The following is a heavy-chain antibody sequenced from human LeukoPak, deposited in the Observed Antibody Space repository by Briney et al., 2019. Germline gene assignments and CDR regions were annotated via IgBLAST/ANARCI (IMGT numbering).Heavy chain of an antibody. D-gene: IGHD3/OR15-3a*01. V-gene: IGHV4-39*01. J-gene: IGHJ4*02. CDR2: IYYTGNT. Sequence: SETLSLTCTVSGVSISSSYSYWGWIRQPPGMGLEWIGGIYYTGNTYYNASLKSQVSISIDTSKNQFSLKLTSVTAADTAVYYCARQTGSGLFILPGGQGTLVTVSS. CDR3: ARQTGSGLFILP. CDR1: GVSISSSYSY.